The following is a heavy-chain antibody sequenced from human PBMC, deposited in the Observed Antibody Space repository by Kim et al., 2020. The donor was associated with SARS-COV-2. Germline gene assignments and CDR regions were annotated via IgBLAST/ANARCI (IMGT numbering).Heavy chain of an antibody. CDR1: GFTFSSYS. Sequence: GGSLRLSCAASGFTFSSYSMNWVRQAPGKGLEWVSSISSSSSYIYYADSVKGRFTISRDNAKNSLYLQMNSLRAEDTAVYYCARDETASSWSPNDAFDIWGQGTMVTVSS. CDR2: ISSSSSYI. J-gene: IGHJ3*02. CDR3: ARDETASSWSPNDAFDI. D-gene: IGHD6-13*01. V-gene: IGHV3-21*01.